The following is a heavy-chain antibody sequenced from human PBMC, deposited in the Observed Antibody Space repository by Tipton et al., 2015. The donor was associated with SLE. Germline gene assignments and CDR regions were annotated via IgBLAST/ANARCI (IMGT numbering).Heavy chain of an antibody. CDR3: ARDLASYYGVDV. CDR2: IFATGST. J-gene: IGHJ6*02. CDR1: GDSIRTYY. V-gene: IGHV4-4*08. Sequence: TLSLTCTVSGDSIRTYYRHWVRQTPEKGLEWIGYIFATGSTTYNPSLKGRVTISEDASKNQFSLKLTSVTAADTGVYYCARDLASYYGVDVWGQGTTVTVSS. D-gene: IGHD3-3*02.